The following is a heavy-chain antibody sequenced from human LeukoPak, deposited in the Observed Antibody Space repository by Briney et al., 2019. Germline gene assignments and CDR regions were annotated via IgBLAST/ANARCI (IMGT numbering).Heavy chain of an antibody. CDR3: ARGSVRGPPVPFDY. J-gene: IGHJ4*02. V-gene: IGHV1-46*01. CDR1: GYIFTTNY. Sequence: ASVKVSRKASGYIFTTNYMHWVRQAPGQGLEWMGMINPSGGSTSYAQKFQGRVTMTRDTSTSTVYMELNSLRSEDTADYYCARGSVRGPPVPFDYWGQGTLVTVSS. CDR2: INPSGGST.